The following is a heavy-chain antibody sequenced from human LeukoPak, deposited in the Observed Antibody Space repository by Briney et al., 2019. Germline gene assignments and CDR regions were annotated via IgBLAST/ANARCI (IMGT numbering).Heavy chain of an antibody. CDR2: IKPDGSAK. D-gene: IGHD3-3*01. V-gene: IGHV3-7*01. J-gene: IGHJ4*02. CDR3: ARDHQWSSDY. CDR1: GFTLSSHW. Sequence: GGSLRLSCAASGFTLSSHWMCWVRQAPGKGLKWVANIKPDGSAKYYVDSVKGRFTISRDNAKNSLYLQMDGLRAEDTALYYCARDHQWSSDYWGQGALVTVSS.